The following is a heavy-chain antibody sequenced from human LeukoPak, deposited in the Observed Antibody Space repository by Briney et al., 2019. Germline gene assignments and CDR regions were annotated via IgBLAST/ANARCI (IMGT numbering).Heavy chain of an antibody. CDR3: ARDGSGYDSEFDY. V-gene: IGHV3-7*01. CDR1: GFTFSSYW. CDR2: IKQDGGEK. D-gene: IGHD5-12*01. Sequence: GVSLRLSCAASGFTFSSYWMSRVRQSPGKGLEWVANIKQDGGEKNYVDSVKGRFTISRDNAKNSLYLQMNSLRAEDTAVYYCARDGSGYDSEFDYWGQGTLVTVSS. J-gene: IGHJ4*02.